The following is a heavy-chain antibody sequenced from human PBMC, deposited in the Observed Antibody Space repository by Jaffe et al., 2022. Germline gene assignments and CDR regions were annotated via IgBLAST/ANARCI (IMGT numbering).Heavy chain of an antibody. Sequence: QVQLVQSGAEVKKPGSSVKVSCKASGGTFSSYTISWVRQAPGQGLEWMGRIIPILGIANYAQKFQGRVTITADKSTSTAYMELSSLRSEDTAVYYCARGGYCSGGSCYSRGYYYYYMDVWGKGTTVTVSS. D-gene: IGHD2-15*01. CDR2: IIPILGIA. V-gene: IGHV1-69*02. CDR1: GGTFSSYT. CDR3: ARGGYCSGGSCYSRGYYYYYMDV. J-gene: IGHJ6*03.